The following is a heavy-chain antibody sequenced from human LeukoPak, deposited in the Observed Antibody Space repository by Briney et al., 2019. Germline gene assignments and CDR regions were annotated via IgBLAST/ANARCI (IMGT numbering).Heavy chain of an antibody. CDR2: INHSGST. D-gene: IGHD2-2*01. J-gene: IGHJ1*01. V-gene: IGHV4-38-2*01. CDR3: SRGSTFAF. Sequence: SETMSLTCAVSGYSISSGYYWGWIRQHPGKGLEWIGSINHSGSTYYTPSPKSRVTISTDTSKNQFSLNLSSVTAADAVVYYCSRGSTFAFWGQGNLVTVSS. CDR1: GYSISSGYY.